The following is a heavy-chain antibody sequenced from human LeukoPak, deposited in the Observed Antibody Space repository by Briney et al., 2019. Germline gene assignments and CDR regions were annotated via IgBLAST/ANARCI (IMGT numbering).Heavy chain of an antibody. CDR2: ISTSGDTI. J-gene: IGHJ5*02. Sequence: GGSLRLSCAISGFTFSDYSMNWVRQAPGNGLEWLSYISTSGDTIYYADSVKGRFTISTDNAKNSLYLQMNSLRAEDTAVYYCARGPPLFDPWGQGTLVNVSS. CDR1: GFTFSDYS. CDR3: ARGPPLFDP. V-gene: IGHV3-48*01.